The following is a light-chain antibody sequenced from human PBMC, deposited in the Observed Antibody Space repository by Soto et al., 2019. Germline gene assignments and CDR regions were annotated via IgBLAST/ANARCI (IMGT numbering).Light chain of an antibody. J-gene: IGKJ4*02. CDR1: QSVSSY. CDR2: DAS. Sequence: EIVLTQSPATLSLSPGERATLSCRASQSVSSYLAWYQQKPGQAPRLLIYDASNRATGIPARFSGSGSGTDFALTISSIEPEDFAVYYCQQRSNWLPVSFGRGTKVEIK. V-gene: IGKV3-11*01. CDR3: QQRSNWLPVS.